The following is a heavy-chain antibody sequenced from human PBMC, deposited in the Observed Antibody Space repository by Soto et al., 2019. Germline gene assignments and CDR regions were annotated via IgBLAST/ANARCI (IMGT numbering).Heavy chain of an antibody. V-gene: IGHV4-34*01. CDR1: GGSFSGYY. D-gene: IGHD3-10*01. Sequence: PSETLSLTCAVYGGSFSGYYWSWIRQPPGKGLEWIGEINHSGSTNYNPSLKSRVTISVDTSKNQFSLKLSSVTAADTAVYYCARFKEYNWFDPWGQGTLVTVSS. CDR2: INHSGST. CDR3: ARFKEYNWFDP. J-gene: IGHJ5*02.